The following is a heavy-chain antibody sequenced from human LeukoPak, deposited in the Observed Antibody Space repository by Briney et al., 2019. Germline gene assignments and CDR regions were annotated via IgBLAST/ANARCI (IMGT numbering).Heavy chain of an antibody. Sequence: GGSLRLSCEASGFAFSSYEMDWVRQAPGKGLEWVSYISDVGTTKYYADSVRGRFTISRDNAKNSLYLQLNSLTAEDTGIYYCARGSQESHRYNFFDYWGRGTLVTVSS. V-gene: IGHV3-48*03. D-gene: IGHD3-16*02. CDR2: ISDVGTTK. J-gene: IGHJ4*02. CDR3: ARGSQESHRYNFFDY. CDR1: GFAFSSYE.